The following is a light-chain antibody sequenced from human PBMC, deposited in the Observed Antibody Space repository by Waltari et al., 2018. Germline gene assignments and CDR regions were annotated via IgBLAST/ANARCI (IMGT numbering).Light chain of an antibody. CDR2: EDN. CDR3: GTWDSSLGIGV. Sequence: QSVLTQAPSVSAAPGQKVTIPCSGSTPNIGNNYVSWYQQFPGTTPKLLIYEDNGRPSGIPDRFSGSKSGASATLGITGLQTGDEANYYCGTWDSSLGIGVLGGGTRVTVL. V-gene: IGLV1-51*01. J-gene: IGLJ3*02. CDR1: TPNIGNNY.